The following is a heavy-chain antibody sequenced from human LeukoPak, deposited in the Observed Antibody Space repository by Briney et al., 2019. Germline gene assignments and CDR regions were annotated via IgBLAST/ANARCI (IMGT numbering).Heavy chain of an antibody. D-gene: IGHD3-9*01. J-gene: IGHJ4*02. CDR2: IYYSGST. CDR3: ARTPFVWGYDFDY. CDR1: GGSISSGGYY. V-gene: IGHV4-31*03. Sequence: NPSETLSLTCTVSGGSISSGGYYWSWIRQHPGKGLEWIGYIYYSGSTYYNPSLKSRVTISVDTSKNQFSLKLSSVTAADTAVYYCARTPFVWGYDFDYWGQGTLVTVSS.